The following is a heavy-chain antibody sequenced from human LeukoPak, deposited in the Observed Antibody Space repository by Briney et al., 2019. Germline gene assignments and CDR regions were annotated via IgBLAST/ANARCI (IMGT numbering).Heavy chain of an antibody. J-gene: IGHJ3*02. CDR3: AEAYYDYVWGSYRYFCAFDI. Sequence: GGSLRLSCAASGFTFDDYAMHWVRQAPGKGLEWVSLISGDGGRTHYADSVKGRFTISRDNSKNSLYLQMNSLRTEDTAFYYCAEAYYDYVWGSYRYFCAFDIWGQGTMVTVSS. CDR2: ISGDGGRT. D-gene: IGHD3-16*02. V-gene: IGHV3-43*02. CDR1: GFTFDDYA.